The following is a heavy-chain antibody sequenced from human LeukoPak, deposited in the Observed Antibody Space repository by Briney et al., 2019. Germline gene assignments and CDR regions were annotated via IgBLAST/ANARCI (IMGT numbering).Heavy chain of an antibody. D-gene: IGHD4-17*01. J-gene: IGHJ4*02. V-gene: IGHV4-39*02. CDR1: GGSISSSSYY. CDR3: AREITVTRPFDY. CDR2: IYYSGST. Sequence: SETLSLTCTVSGGSISSSSYYWGWIRPPPGKGLEWIGSIYYSGSTYYNPSLKSRVTISVDTSKNQFSLKLSSVTAADTAVYYCAREITVTRPFDYWGQGTLVTVPS.